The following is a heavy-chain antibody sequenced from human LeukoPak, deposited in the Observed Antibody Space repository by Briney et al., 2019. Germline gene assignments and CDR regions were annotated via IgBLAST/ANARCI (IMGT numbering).Heavy chain of an antibody. CDR1: EFSVGSNY. CDR3: ARGEIRYDWLFSLVGQDAFDI. CDR2: IYSGGST. V-gene: IGHV3-66*01. D-gene: IGHD3-9*01. J-gene: IGHJ3*02. Sequence: GGSLRLSCAASEFSVGSNYMTWVRQAPGKGLEWVSLIYSGGSTYYADSVKGRFTISRDNSKNTLYLQMNSLRAEDTAVYYCARGEIRYDWLFSLVGQDAFDIWGQGTMVTVSS.